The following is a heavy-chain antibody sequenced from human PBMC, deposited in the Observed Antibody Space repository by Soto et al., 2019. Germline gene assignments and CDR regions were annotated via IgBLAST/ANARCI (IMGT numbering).Heavy chain of an antibody. V-gene: IGHV4-31*03. CDR2: FYSSGSI. CDR3: ARMYSSGSGWFPP. J-gene: IGHJ5*02. D-gene: IGHD6-19*01. CDR1: GYSITAGGYY. Sequence: SETLSLTCFVSGYSITAGGYYWSWIRHHPGKGLEWIGSFYSSGSIIYNPSLRSRVSISGDTSSNQFSMSLTSVTAADTARYYCARMYSSGSGWFPPWGQGTLVTVSS.